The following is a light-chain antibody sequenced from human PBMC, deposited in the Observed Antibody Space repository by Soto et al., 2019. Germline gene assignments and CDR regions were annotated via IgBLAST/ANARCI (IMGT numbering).Light chain of an antibody. Sequence: IMLTQSPATLSLSPGETATLSCRASQSVSSSYLAWYQQKPGQAPRLIIYGASSRATGIPDRFSGSGSGTDFTLTISRLEPEDFAVYYCQQYGSSPITLGQGTRLEIK. J-gene: IGKJ5*01. CDR2: GAS. CDR3: QQYGSSPIT. CDR1: QSVSSSY. V-gene: IGKV3-20*01.